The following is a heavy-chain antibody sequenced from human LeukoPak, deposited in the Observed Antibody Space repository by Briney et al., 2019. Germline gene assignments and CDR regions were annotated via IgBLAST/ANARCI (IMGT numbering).Heavy chain of an antibody. CDR3: ARVRDNACDY. CDR2: LRGDTGDT. CDR1: GYMVSDYY. Sequence: GASVTVSCKTSGYMVSDYYMHWVRQDPGQGLEWMGWLRGDTGDTDSPQKFKSRVTMTRDTATNTAYMQLSRLTYDDTAIYFCARVRDNACDYWGQGTLVTVSS. D-gene: IGHD1-1*01. V-gene: IGHV1-2*02. J-gene: IGHJ4*02.